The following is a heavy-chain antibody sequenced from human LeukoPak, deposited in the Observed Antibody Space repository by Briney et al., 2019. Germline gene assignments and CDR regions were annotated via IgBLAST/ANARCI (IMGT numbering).Heavy chain of an antibody. CDR3: ARDRAAFDS. Sequence: GGSLRLSCAASGFTFSSFPMSWVRQAPGKGLQWVSGITGRGGNTYYADSVEGRFTISRDNSKNTLSLQMDSPRAEDTAIYYCARDRAAFDSWGQGTLVTVSS. J-gene: IGHJ4*02. CDR1: GFTFSSFP. CDR2: ITGRGGNT. D-gene: IGHD6-25*01. V-gene: IGHV3-23*01.